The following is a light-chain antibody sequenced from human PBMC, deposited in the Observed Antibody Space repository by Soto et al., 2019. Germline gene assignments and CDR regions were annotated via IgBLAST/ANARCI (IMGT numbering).Light chain of an antibody. CDR1: QGISSN. J-gene: IGKJ4*01. Sequence: DIQMTQSPSSLSASVGDRVTITCRASQGISSNLAWYQQQPGKVPKLLIYAASTLQSGVPPRFSGSGSGTDFTLTISSLQPEDVATYYCQNYNSAPLTFGGGTKVEIK. CDR3: QNYNSAPLT. CDR2: AAS. V-gene: IGKV1-27*01.